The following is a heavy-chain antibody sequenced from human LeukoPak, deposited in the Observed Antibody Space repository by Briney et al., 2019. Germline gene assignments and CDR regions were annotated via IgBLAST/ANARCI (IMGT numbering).Heavy chain of an antibody. D-gene: IGHD1-26*01. Sequence: TGGSLRLSCAASGFTFSRYAMSWVRQAPGKGLEWVSTSGNSAHYADSVKGRFTISRDNSKNTLYLQMNSLRADDTALYYCANHGDYSGSYSMDVWRQGTTVIVSS. CDR2: SGNSA. J-gene: IGHJ6*02. CDR3: ANHGDYSGSYSMDV. V-gene: IGHV3-23*01. CDR1: GFTFSRYA.